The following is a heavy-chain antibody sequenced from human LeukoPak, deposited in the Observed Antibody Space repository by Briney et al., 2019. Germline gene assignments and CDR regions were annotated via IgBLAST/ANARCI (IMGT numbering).Heavy chain of an antibody. CDR2: ISDSGGDT. J-gene: IGHJ4*02. V-gene: IGHV3-23*01. D-gene: IGHD2-15*01. CDR3: AKGTGGSSYDALQY. CDR1: GFTFSIYA. Sequence: GGSLRLSCAASGFTFSIYAMNWVRQAPGKGPEWVSAISDSGGDTFVADSVKGRFTISRDNSKSTAYLQMSSLRVDDTAVYYCAKGTGGSSYDALQYWGQGTLVTVSS.